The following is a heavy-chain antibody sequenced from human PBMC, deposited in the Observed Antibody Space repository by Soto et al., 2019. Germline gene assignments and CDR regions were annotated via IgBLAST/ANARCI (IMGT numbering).Heavy chain of an antibody. CDR2: ISYDGSNK. Sequence: GGSLRLSCAASGFTFSSYGMHWVRQAPGKGLEWVAVISYDGSNKYYADSVKGRFTISRDNSKNTLYLQMNSLRAEDTAVYYCAKEVGGYDFWSGYYRPNYYYYGMDVWGQGTTVPVSS. D-gene: IGHD3-3*01. V-gene: IGHV3-30*18. CDR3: AKEVGGYDFWSGYYRPNYYYYGMDV. J-gene: IGHJ6*02. CDR1: GFTFSSYG.